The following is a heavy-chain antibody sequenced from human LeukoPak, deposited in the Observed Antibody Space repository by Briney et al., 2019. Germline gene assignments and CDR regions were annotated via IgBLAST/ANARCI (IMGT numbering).Heavy chain of an antibody. V-gene: IGHV4-39*01. Sequence: SETLSLTCTVSGDSISSSVYYWGWIRQPPGKGLEWIGSIYYSGSTYYNPSLKSRVTISIETSKNQFSLRLSSVTAADTAVYYCARGSIAARPTKGGTDYWGQGTLVTVSS. CDR2: IYYSGST. CDR1: GDSISSSVYY. J-gene: IGHJ4*02. CDR3: ARGSIAARPTKGGTDY. D-gene: IGHD6-6*01.